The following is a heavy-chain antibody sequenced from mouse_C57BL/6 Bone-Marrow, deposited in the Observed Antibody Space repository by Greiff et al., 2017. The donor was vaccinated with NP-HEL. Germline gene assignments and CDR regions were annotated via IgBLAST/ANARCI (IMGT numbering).Heavy chain of an antibody. V-gene: IGHV5-4*03. CDR2: ISDGGSYT. Sequence: EVKLVESGGGLVKPGGSLKLSCAASGFTFSSYAMSWVRQTPEKRLEWVAPISDGGSYTYYPDNVKGRFTISRDNAKNNLYLQMSHLKSEDTAMYYCASSHWYFDVWGTGTTVTVSS. J-gene: IGHJ1*03. CDR3: ASSHWYFDV. CDR1: GFTFSSYA. D-gene: IGHD6-1*01.